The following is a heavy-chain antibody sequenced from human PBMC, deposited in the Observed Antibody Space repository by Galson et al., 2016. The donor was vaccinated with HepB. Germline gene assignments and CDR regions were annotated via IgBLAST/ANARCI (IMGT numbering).Heavy chain of an antibody. CDR3: AKYSGSPGDYGMDV. J-gene: IGHJ6*02. Sequence: SVKLSCKASGVSFSNYPVSWVRQAPGQGLVWLAAIITVFGTSGAAQKFQGRVTITADKSTTTVYMELSSLRSEDTAIYYCAKYSGSPGDYGMDVWGQGTTVTVSS. CDR1: GVSFSNYP. D-gene: IGHD1-26*01. CDR2: IITVFGTS. V-gene: IGHV1-69*06.